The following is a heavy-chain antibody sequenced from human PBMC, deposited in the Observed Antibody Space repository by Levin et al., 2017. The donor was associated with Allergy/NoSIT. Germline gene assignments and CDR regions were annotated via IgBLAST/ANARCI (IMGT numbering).Heavy chain of an antibody. D-gene: IGHD2-2*01. CDR2: IIPIFGTA. CDR3: ARGDIVVVPAATHYYYYGMDV. Sequence: SVKVSCKASGGTFSSYAISWVRQAPGQGLEWMGGIIPIFGTANYAQKFQGRVTITADKSTSTAYMELSSLRSEDTAVYYCARGDIVVVPAATHYYYYGMDVWGQGTTVTVSS. V-gene: IGHV1-69*06. J-gene: IGHJ6*02. CDR1: GGTFSSYA.